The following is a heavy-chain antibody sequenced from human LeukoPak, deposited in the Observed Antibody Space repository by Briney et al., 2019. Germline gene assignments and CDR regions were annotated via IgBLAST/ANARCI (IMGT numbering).Heavy chain of an antibody. Sequence: GGSLRLSCVASGFTFSTYAMTWVRQIPGKGLEWVSGVTDTGNTSYYADSVKGRFTISRDNSKNTLYLQMSGLQADDTALYFCAREFGALTFGPWGQGTLVTVSS. J-gene: IGHJ5*02. CDR2: VTDTGNTS. D-gene: IGHD4/OR15-4a*01. V-gene: IGHV3-23*01. CDR1: GFTFSTYA. CDR3: AREFGALTFGP.